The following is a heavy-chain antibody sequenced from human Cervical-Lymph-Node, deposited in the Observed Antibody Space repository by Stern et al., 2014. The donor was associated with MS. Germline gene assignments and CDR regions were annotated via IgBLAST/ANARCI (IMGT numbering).Heavy chain of an antibody. V-gene: IGHV4-59*01. CDR3: ATGEIVVVPGAERDYYFGMDV. J-gene: IGHJ6*02. D-gene: IGHD2-2*01. CDR1: GGSISNYY. Sequence: QLQLQESGPGLVKPSETLSLTCTVSGGSISNYYWSWIRQPPGKGLEWIGYINYSGNSNYNPSLKSRVTMSVDTSKSQFSLKLNSVTAADTAVYYCATGEIVVVPGAERDYYFGMDVWGQGTTVTVSS. CDR2: INYSGNS.